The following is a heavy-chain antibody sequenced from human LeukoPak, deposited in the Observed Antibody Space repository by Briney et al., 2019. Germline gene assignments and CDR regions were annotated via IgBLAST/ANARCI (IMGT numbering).Heavy chain of an antibody. CDR2: ISESGRT. V-gene: IGHV4-59*01. CDR1: GGSISSYY. CDR3: ARVYCSGGSCSRLDY. J-gene: IGHJ4*02. D-gene: IGHD2-15*01. Sequence: SETLSLTCTVSGGSISSYYWSWIRQPPGKGLEWIGYISESGRTKSNPSLKSRVTISVDTSKNQFSLKLSSVTAADTAVYYCARVYCSGGSCSRLDYWGQGTWSPSRQ.